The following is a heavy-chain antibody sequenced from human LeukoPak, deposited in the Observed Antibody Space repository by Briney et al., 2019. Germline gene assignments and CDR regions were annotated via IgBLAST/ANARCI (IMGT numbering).Heavy chain of an antibody. CDR1: GFTFSSYS. CDR3: ARDGFEFVAGMVGYGMGV. V-gene: IGHV3-21*01. D-gene: IGHD6-19*01. CDR2: ICSSSSYI. J-gene: IGHJ6*02. Sequence: PGGSLRLSCAASGFTFSSYSMNWVRQAPGKGLEWVSSICSSSSYIYYADSVKGRFTISRDNAKNSLYLQMNSLRAEDTAVYYCARDGFEFVAGMVGYGMGVWGQGTTVTVSS.